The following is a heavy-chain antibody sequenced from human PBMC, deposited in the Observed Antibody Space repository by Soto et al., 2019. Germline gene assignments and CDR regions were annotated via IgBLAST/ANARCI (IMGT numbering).Heavy chain of an antibody. V-gene: IGHV1-69*13. D-gene: IGHD2-2*01. CDR3: ARPQRFSDCSSTSCPFDY. Sequence: SVKVSCKASGGTFSSYAISWVRQAPGQGLEWMGGIIPIFGTANYAQKFQGRVTITADESTSTAYMELSSLRSEDTAVYYCARPQRFSDCSSTSCPFDYWGQGTLVTVSS. CDR1: GGTFSSYA. J-gene: IGHJ4*02. CDR2: IIPIFGTA.